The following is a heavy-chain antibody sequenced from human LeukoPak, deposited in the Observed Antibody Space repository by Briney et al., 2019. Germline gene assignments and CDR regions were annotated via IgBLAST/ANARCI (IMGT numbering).Heavy chain of an antibody. Sequence: GGSLRLSCAASGFTVSSNYMRWVRQAPGKGLEWASVIYSGGSTYYADSVKGRFTISRDNSKNTLYLQMNSLRAEDTAVYYCASQYYYYYYMDVWGKGTTVTVSS. V-gene: IGHV3-53*01. CDR3: ASQYYYYYYMDV. J-gene: IGHJ6*03. CDR2: IYSGGST. CDR1: GFTVSSNY.